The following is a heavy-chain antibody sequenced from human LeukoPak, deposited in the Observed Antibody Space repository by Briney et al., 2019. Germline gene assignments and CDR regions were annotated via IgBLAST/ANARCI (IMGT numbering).Heavy chain of an antibody. CDR3: ASLYSGYDYYHDY. CDR1: AGSISSFY. J-gene: IGHJ4*02. Sequence: ASETLSLTCTVSAGSISSFYWSCNRQPPGKGLEWIGYIYYGGSTNFTPSIKSRVTISVDTSKNQFSLKLTSVTGADTAVYYCASLYSGYDYYHDYWGQGTLVTVSS. D-gene: IGHD5-12*01. V-gene: IGHV4-59*01. CDR2: IYYGGST.